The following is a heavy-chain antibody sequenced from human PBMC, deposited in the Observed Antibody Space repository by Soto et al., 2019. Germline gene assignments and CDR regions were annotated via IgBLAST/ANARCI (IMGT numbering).Heavy chain of an antibody. CDR1: GYTFTSYD. D-gene: IGHD4-17*01. CDR2: MNPNSGNT. V-gene: IGHV1-8*01. Sequence: ASVKVSCKASGYTFTSYDINWVRQATGQGLEWMGWMNPNSGNTGYAQKFQGRVTMTRNTSISTAYMELSSLRSEDTAVYYCARAFNDYGDYPDAFDIWGQGTRVTVSS. CDR3: ARAFNDYGDYPDAFDI. J-gene: IGHJ3*02.